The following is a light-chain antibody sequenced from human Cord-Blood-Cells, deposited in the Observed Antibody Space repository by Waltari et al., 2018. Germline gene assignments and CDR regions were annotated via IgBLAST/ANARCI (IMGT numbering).Light chain of an antibody. V-gene: IGLV2-8*01. CDR2: EVS. J-gene: IGLJ1*01. CDR1: SSDVGGVNF. Sequence: QSALTQPPPPFGAPGQSVPISCTGTSSDVGGVNFVSWYQQHPAKAPKLMIYEVSKRHSGVPDRFSGSKSGNTASLTVSGLQAEDEADYYCSSHAGSNNYVFGTGTKVTVL. CDR3: SSHAGSNNYV.